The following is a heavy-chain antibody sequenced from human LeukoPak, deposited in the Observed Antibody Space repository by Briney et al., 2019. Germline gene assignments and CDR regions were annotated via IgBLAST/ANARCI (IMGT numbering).Heavy chain of an antibody. Sequence: GASVKVSCKASGYTFTSYGISWVRQAPGQGLEWMGWISAYNGNTNYAQKLQGRVTMTTDTSTSTAYMELRSLRSDDTAVYYCARPYVPCSSTSCPPLPWWNYWGQGTLVTVSS. CDR1: GYTFTSYG. CDR3: ARPYVPCSSTSCPPLPWWNY. J-gene: IGHJ4*02. CDR2: ISAYNGNT. D-gene: IGHD2-2*01. V-gene: IGHV1-18*01.